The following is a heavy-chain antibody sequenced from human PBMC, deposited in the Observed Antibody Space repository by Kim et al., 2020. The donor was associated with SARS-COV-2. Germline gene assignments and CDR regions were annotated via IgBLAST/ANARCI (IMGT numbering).Heavy chain of an antibody. CDR2: ISYDGSNK. CDR1: GFTFSSYA. V-gene: IGHV3-30*04. J-gene: IGHJ6*02. D-gene: IGHD3-10*01. Sequence: GGSLRLSCAASGFTFSSYAMHWVRQAPGKGLEWVAVISYDGSNKYYADSVKGRFTISRDNSKNTLYLQMNSLRAEDTAVYYCARDERVRGVTTFYYYYGMYVWGQGTTVTASS. CDR3: ARDERVRGVTTFYYYYGMYV.